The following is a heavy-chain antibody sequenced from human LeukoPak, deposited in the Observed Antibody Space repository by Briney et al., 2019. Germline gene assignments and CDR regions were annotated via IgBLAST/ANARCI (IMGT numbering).Heavy chain of an antibody. CDR3: ARDRGYDILTGYGWFDP. V-gene: IGHV1-69*06. CDR2: IIPIFGTA. CDR1: GGTFSSYA. Sequence: EASVKVSCKASGGTFSSYAISWVRQAPGQGLEWIGGIIPIFGTANYAQKFQGRVTITADKSTSTAYMELSSLRSEDTAVYYCARDRGYDILTGYGWFDPWGQGTLVTVSS. D-gene: IGHD3-9*01. J-gene: IGHJ5*02.